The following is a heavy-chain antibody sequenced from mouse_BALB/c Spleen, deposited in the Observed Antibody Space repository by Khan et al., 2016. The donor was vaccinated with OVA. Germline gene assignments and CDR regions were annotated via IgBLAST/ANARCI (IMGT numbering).Heavy chain of an antibody. D-gene: IGHD1-1*01. CDR2: ISYSGNT. J-gene: IGHJ2*01. Sequence: EVQLQESGPGLVKPSQSLSLTCTVTGYSITSDYAWNWIRQFPGNKLEWMGFISYSGNTNYNPSLKSRFSITRDTSKNQFFLQLNSVTTEDTAAYCCARVYGWDFDYWGQGTTLTVSS. CDR1: GYSITSDYA. V-gene: IGHV3-2*02. CDR3: ARVYGWDFDY.